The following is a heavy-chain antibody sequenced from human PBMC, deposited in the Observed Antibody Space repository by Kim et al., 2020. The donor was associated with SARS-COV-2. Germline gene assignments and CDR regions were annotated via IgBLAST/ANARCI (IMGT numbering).Heavy chain of an antibody. J-gene: IGHJ4*02. D-gene: IGHD3-3*01. CDR1: GGSFSGYY. Sequence: SETLSLTCAVYGGSFSGYYWSWIRQPPGKGLEWIGEINHSGSPNYNPSLKSRVTISVDTSKNQFSLKLSSVTAADTAVYYCARGPLVLRFFMSLPFDYWGLGTLVTVSS. CDR3: ARGPLVLRFFMSLPFDY. V-gene: IGHV4-34*01. CDR2: INHSGSP.